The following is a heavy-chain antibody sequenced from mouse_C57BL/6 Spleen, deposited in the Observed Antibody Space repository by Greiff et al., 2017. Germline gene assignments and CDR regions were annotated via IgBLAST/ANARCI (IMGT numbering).Heavy chain of an antibody. CDR1: GYAFTNYL. V-gene: IGHV1-54*01. CDR2: INPGSGGT. J-gene: IGHJ4*01. CDR3: ARSGTGDAMDY. D-gene: IGHD3-3*01. Sequence: QVQLQQSGAELVRPGTSVKVSCKASGYAFTNYLIEWVKQRPGQGLEWIGVINPGSGGTNYNEKFKGKATLTADKSSSTAYMQRSSLTSEDSAVYFCARSGTGDAMDYWGQGTSVTVSS.